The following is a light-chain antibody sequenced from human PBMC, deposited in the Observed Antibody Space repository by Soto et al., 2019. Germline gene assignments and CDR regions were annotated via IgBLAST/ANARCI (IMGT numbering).Light chain of an antibody. J-gene: IGKJ4*02. CDR3: GQFVSSTPHT. CDR2: DLS. V-gene: IGKV3-20*01. Sequence: EIVLTQSPGTLSLSPGERATLSCRASQSVGSTFLAWYQHKPGQAPRLLIYDLSTRAAGIPDRFSGSWSGTDFTPFIRGLEPEDCAEYYCGQFVSSTPHTFGRGPKV. CDR1: QSVGSTF.